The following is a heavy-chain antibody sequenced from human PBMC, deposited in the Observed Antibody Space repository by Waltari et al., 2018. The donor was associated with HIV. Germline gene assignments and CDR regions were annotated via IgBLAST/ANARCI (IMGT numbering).Heavy chain of an antibody. V-gene: IGHV4-61*01. CDR2: IYHSAST. J-gene: IGHJ3*02. D-gene: IGHD5-12*01. Sequence: QVQLQESGPGLVKPSETLSLTCTVSGGSVSSNTYYWSWIRQPPGKGLEWIGYIYHSASTNYNPSLKSRVTISVDTSKNQFSLRLTSVTAADTAVYYCARGGDGYNLAHAFDIWGQGTMVTVSS. CDR3: ARGGDGYNLAHAFDI. CDR1: GGSVSSNTYY.